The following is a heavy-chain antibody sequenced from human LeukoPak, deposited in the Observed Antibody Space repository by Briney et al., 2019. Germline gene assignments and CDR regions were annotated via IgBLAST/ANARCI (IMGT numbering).Heavy chain of an antibody. Sequence: PGGSLRLSCAASGFTFSNAWMSWVRQAPGKGREWVGRIKSKTDGGTTDYAAPVKGRFTISRDDSKNTLYLQMNSLKTEDTAVYYCTTGGLVHKTRDDYWGQGTLVTVSS. CDR2: IKSKTDGGTT. CDR1: GFTFSNAW. J-gene: IGHJ4*02. V-gene: IGHV3-15*01. D-gene: IGHD2-2*01. CDR3: TTGGLVHKTRDDY.